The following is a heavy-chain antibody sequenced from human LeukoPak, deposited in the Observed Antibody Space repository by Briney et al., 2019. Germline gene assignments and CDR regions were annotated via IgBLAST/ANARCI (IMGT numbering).Heavy chain of an antibody. D-gene: IGHD1-26*01. CDR3: ANAYSGSSDY. CDR1: GFTFRSYW. CDR2: INQGGSEK. V-gene: IGHV3-7*01. Sequence: GGSLRLSCAASGFTFRSYWMSWVRQAPGKGLEWVANINQGGSEKYYVDSVKGRFTISRDNAENSLYLQMNSLRVEDTAVYYCANAYSGSSDYWGQGTLVTVSS. J-gene: IGHJ4*02.